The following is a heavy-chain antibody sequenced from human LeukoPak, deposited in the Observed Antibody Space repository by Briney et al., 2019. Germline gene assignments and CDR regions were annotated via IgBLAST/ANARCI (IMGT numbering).Heavy chain of an antibody. D-gene: IGHD1-14*01. CDR1: GGSISSSSYY. J-gene: IGHJ4*02. CDR2: IYYSGST. CDR3: VRHLASLTLDY. V-gene: IGHV4-39*01. Sequence: SETLSLTCTVSGGSISSSSYYWGWIRQPPGKGLEWIGSIYYSGSTYYNPSLKSRVTISVDTSKNQFSLKLSSVTAADTAVYYCVRHLASLTLDYWGQGTLVTVSS.